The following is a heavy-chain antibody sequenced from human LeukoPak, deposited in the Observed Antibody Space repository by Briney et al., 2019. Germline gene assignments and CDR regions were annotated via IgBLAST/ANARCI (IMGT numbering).Heavy chain of an antibody. CDR3: ARDVSRSYYDFWSGYYDYYYYGMDV. CDR1: GFTFSSYA. CDR2: ISGSGGST. Sequence: GGSLRLSCAASGFTFSSYAMSWVRQAPGKGLEWVSAISGSGGSTYYADSVKGRFTISRDNAKNSLYLQMNSLRAEGTAVYYCARDVSRSYYDFWSGYYDYYYYGMDVWGQGTTVTVSS. V-gene: IGHV3-23*01. J-gene: IGHJ6*02. D-gene: IGHD3-3*01.